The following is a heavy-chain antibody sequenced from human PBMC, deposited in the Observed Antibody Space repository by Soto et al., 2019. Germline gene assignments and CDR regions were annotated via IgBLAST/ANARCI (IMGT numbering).Heavy chain of an antibody. V-gene: IGHV1-3*01. CDR1: GYSFNIYY. CDR3: SREDY. CDR2: INAGNGDA. J-gene: IGHJ4*02. Sequence: QVQLVQSGAEVKKPGASVKVSCKASGYSFNIYYIHWVRQAPGQCLEWMGWINAGNGDATYSQKFQGRVTITRDMSASTVYLDLLSLRAEDTSLYYCSREDYWGQGTLFTVAS.